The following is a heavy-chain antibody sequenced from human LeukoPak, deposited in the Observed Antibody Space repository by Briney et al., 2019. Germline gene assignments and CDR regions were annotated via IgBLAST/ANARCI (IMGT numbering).Heavy chain of an antibody. J-gene: IGHJ4*02. Sequence: PGGSLRFSCAASGFTFSSYGMHWVRQAPGKGLEWVAFIRYDGRNKYYADSVKGRFTISRDNSKNTLYLQMNSLRAEDTAVYYCAKGPRDLYDSSGYYTGWGQGTLVTVSS. CDR1: GFTFSSYG. CDR3: AKGPRDLYDSSGYYTG. V-gene: IGHV3-30*02. D-gene: IGHD3-22*01. CDR2: IRYDGRNK.